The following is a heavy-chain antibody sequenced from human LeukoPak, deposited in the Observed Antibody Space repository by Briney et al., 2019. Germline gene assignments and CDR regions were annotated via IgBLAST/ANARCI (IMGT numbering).Heavy chain of an antibody. J-gene: IGHJ3*02. CDR3: ARVLWFGEVAFDI. CDR2: IHTSGST. V-gene: IGHV4-61*09. D-gene: IGHD3-10*01. CDR1: GGSISSGSYC. Sequence: PSETLSLTCTVSGGSISSGSYCWSWIRQPAGKGLEWIGHIHTSGSTNHNPSLRSRVTTSVDTSKNQFSLKLSSVTAADTAVYFCARVLWFGEVAFDIWGQGTLVTVSS.